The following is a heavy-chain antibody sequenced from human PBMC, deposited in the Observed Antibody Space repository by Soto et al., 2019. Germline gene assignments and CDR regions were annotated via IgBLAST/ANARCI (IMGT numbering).Heavy chain of an antibody. D-gene: IGHD3-10*01. Sequence: EVQLVESGGGLVQPGGSLRLSCAASGFTFSSYEMNWVRQAPGKGLEWVSYISSSGSTIYYADSVKGRFTISRDNAKNSLYLQMNSLRAEDTAVYYCARHTMVRGVSFSYYYGMDVWGQGTTVTVSS. V-gene: IGHV3-48*03. CDR3: ARHTMVRGVSFSYYYGMDV. CDR1: GFTFSSYE. CDR2: ISSSGSTI. J-gene: IGHJ6*02.